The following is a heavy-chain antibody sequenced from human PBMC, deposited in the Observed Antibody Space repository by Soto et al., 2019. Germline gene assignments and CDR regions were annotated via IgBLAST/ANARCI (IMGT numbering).Heavy chain of an antibody. CDR1: GFTFSSDA. V-gene: IGHV3-30-3*01. D-gene: IGHD1-7*01. CDR2: ISYDGSNK. CDR3: ARDQGGTTLYYHGMDV. J-gene: IGHJ6*02. Sequence: QVQLVESGGGVVQPGRSLRLSCAASGFTFSSDAMHWVRQAPGQGLEWVALISYDGSNKYYADSVKGRFTISRDNSKNTLYLQMNSLRPEDTAVYHCARDQGGTTLYYHGMDVWGQGTTVTVSS.